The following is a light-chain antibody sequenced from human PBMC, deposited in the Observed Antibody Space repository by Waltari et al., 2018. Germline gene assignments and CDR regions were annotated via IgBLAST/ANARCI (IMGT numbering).Light chain of an antibody. Sequence: QSALTQPASVSGSPGQSITISCPGTSNDVWSHNLVSWYQHHPGKAPKLMIYEDNKRPSGVSNRFSSSKSGNTASLTISGLQAEDEADYYCCSYAGSTASILLGGGTKLTVL. CDR2: EDN. V-gene: IGLV2-23*01. CDR3: CSYAGSTASIL. CDR1: SNDVWSHNL. J-gene: IGLJ2*01.